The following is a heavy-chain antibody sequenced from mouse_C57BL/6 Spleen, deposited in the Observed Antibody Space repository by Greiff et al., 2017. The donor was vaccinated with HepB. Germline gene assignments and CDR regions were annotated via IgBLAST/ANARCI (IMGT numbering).Heavy chain of an antibody. D-gene: IGHD1-1*01. J-gene: IGHJ4*01. CDR2: IYPGDGDT. Sequence: VQRVESGAELVKPGASVKISCKASGYAFSSYWMNWVKQRPGKGLEWIGQIYPGDGDTNYNGKFKGKATLTADKSSSTAYMQLSSLTSEDSAVYFCARPLLEYAMDYWGQGTSVTVSS. V-gene: IGHV1-80*01. CDR1: GYAFSSYW. CDR3: ARPLLEYAMDY.